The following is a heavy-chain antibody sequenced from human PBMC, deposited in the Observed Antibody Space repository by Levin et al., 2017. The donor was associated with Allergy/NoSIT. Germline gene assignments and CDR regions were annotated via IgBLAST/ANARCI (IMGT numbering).Heavy chain of an antibody. D-gene: IGHD2-15*01. CDR3: ARSEIVVVTGDGFDI. CDR1: GFTFSTYG. J-gene: IGHJ3*02. Sequence: GGSLRLSCVASGFTFSTYGMHWVRQAPGKGLEWVAVIWYDGSTKYYADSVKGRFTISRDNSKNTMYLQLNSLRAEDTAVYYCARSEIVVVTGDGFDIWGQGTKVTVSS. V-gene: IGHV3-33*01. CDR2: IWYDGSTK.